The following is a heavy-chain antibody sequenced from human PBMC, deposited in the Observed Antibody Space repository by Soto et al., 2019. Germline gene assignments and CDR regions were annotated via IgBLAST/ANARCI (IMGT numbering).Heavy chain of an antibody. V-gene: IGHV4-4*07. Sequence: SETLSLTCSVSGGSINSYWWSWIRQPAGKGLEWIGRVYSSGTTDYNPSLNSRATLSVETSKNQFSLKLSSVTAADTAVYYCARDIGSYAYGEGYWGQGIQVT. D-gene: IGHD3-10*01. CDR3: ARDIGSYAYGEGY. J-gene: IGHJ4*02. CDR1: GGSINSYW. CDR2: VYSSGTT.